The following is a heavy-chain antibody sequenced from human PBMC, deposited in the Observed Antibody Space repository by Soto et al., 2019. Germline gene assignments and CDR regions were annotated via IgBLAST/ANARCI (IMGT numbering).Heavy chain of an antibody. J-gene: IGHJ4*02. CDR3: ARDRYWLLPY. Sequence: QVQLVESGGGVVQPGRSLRLSCAASGFTFSSYAMHWVRQAPGKGLEWVAVISYDGSNKYYADSVKGRFTISRDNSKNTLYLQMDSLRAEGRAVYYCARDRYWLLPYWGQGTLVTVSS. CDR1: GFTFSSYA. V-gene: IGHV3-30-3*01. CDR2: ISYDGSNK. D-gene: IGHD3-22*01.